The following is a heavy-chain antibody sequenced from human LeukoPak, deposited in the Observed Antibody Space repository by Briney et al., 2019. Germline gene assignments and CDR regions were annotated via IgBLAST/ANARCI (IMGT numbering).Heavy chain of an antibody. V-gene: IGHV5-51*01. CDR1: GYSFTSYW. D-gene: IGHD6-13*01. J-gene: IGHJ4*02. Sequence: GESLKISCKGSGYSFTSYWIGWVRQMPGKGLEWMGIIYPGDSDTRYSPSFQGQVTISADKSISTSYLQWSSLKASDTAIDYCARRIAAAGMIDYWGQGTLVTVSS. CDR2: IYPGDSDT. CDR3: ARRIAAAGMIDY.